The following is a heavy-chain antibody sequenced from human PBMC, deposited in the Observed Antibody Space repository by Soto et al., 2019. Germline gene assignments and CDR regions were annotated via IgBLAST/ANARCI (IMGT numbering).Heavy chain of an antibody. CDR3: ASGSSGWGVDY. V-gene: IGHV3-23*01. D-gene: IGHD6-19*01. CDR2: TGDGGT. Sequence: EVQLLESGGGLVQPGGSLRLSCTASGFTFSSYGMNWVRQAPGKGLEWVSATGDGGTYYADSVRGRFTISRDDSKNTLFLKMNTLTAEDTAVYYCASGSSGWGVDYWGQGTLVTVSS. J-gene: IGHJ4*02. CDR1: GFTFSSYG.